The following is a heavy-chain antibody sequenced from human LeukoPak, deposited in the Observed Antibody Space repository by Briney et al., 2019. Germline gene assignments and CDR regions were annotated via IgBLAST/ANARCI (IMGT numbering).Heavy chain of an antibody. Sequence: ASVKVSCKASGGTFSSYAISWVRQAPGQGLEWMGRIIPILGIANYAQKFQGRVTITADKSTSTAYMELSSLRSEDTAVYYCASSRSTPYGSGSYYRGGHAFDIWGQGTMVTVSS. J-gene: IGHJ3*02. D-gene: IGHD3-10*01. V-gene: IGHV1-69*04. CDR2: IIPILGIA. CDR3: ASSRSTPYGSGSYYRGGHAFDI. CDR1: GGTFSSYA.